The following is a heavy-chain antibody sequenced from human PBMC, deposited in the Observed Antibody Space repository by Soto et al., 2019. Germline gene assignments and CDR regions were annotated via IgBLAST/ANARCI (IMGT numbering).Heavy chain of an antibody. J-gene: IGHJ4*02. CDR3: ARDRRDGYNFDY. CDR2: ISSSGSYI. Sequence: MNWVRQAPGKGLEWVSSISSSGSYIYYADSVKGRFTISRDNAKNSLYLQMNSLRAEDTAVYYCARDRRDGYNFDYWGQGTLVTVSS. V-gene: IGHV3-21*01. D-gene: IGHD5-12*01.